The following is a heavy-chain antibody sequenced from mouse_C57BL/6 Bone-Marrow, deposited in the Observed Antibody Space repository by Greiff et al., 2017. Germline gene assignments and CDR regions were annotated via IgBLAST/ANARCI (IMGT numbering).Heavy chain of an antibody. CDR3: ARDGNCPLYYAMDY. Sequence: VQLQESGAELMKPGASVKLSCKATGYTFTGYWIEWVKQRPGHGLEWIGEILPGSGSTNYKEKFKGKATFTADTSSNAAYMQLSSLTTEDSAIYYCARDGNCPLYYAMDYWGQGTSVTVSS. CDR1: GYTFTGYW. D-gene: IGHD2-1*01. V-gene: IGHV1-9*01. CDR2: ILPGSGST. J-gene: IGHJ4*01.